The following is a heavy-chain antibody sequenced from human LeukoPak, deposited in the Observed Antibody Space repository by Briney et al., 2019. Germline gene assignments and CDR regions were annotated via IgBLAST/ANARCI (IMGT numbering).Heavy chain of an antibody. D-gene: IGHD3-22*01. CDR3: ARVGGYYDSSGYYFDH. CDR1: GFTFSSYS. Sequence: GGSLRLSCAASGFTFSSYSMSWVRQAPGKGLEWVSYISSSSSTIYYADSVKGRFTISRDNAKNSLYLQMNSLRAEDTAVYYCARVGGYYDSSGYYFDHWGQGTLVTVSS. CDR2: ISSSSSTI. J-gene: IGHJ4*02. V-gene: IGHV3-48*01.